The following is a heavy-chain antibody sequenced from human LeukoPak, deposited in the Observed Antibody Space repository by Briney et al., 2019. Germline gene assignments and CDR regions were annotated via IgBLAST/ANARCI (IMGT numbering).Heavy chain of an antibody. V-gene: IGHV4-61*02. Sequence: SETLSLTCTVSGGSISSGSYYWSWIRQPAGKGLEWIGRFYTSGSTNYNPSLKSRVTISVDTSKNQFSLKLSSVTAADTAVYYCARSSSWYKNYYYMDVWGKGTTVTVSS. CDR1: GGSISSGSYY. D-gene: IGHD6-13*01. J-gene: IGHJ6*03. CDR2: FYTSGST. CDR3: ARSSSWYKNYYYMDV.